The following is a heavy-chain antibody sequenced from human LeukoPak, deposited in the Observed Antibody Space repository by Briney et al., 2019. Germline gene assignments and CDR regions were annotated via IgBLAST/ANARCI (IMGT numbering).Heavy chain of an antibody. V-gene: IGHV1-18*01. Sequence: ASVKVSCKASGYTFTSYGISWVRQAPGQGLEWMGWISAYNGNTNYAQKLQGRVTMTTDTSTSTAYMELRSLRSDDTAVYYCETPNGYSSGWYDYYGMDVWGQGTTVTVSS. D-gene: IGHD6-19*01. CDR1: GYTFTSYG. J-gene: IGHJ6*02. CDR3: ETPNGYSSGWYDYYGMDV. CDR2: ISAYNGNT.